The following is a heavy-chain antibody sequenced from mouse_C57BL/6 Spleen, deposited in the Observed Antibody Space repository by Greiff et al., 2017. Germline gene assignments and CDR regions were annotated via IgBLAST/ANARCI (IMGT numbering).Heavy chain of an antibody. V-gene: IGHV1-59*01. CDR3: ARNSRYFDY. Sequence: QVQLQQPGAELVRPGTSVKLSCTASGYTFTSYWMHWVQQRPGQGLEWVGVIDPSDSYTNYNKEFKGKATLTVDTTSSTAYMQLSSLTSEDSAGYYRARNSRYFDYWGQGTTLTVSS. CDR1: GYTFTSYW. CDR2: IDPSDSYT. J-gene: IGHJ2*01.